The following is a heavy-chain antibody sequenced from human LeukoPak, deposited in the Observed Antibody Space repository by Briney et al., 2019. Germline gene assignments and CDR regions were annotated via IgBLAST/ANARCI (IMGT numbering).Heavy chain of an antibody. CDR1: GGSFSGYY. V-gene: IGHV4-34*01. D-gene: IGHD6-19*01. CDR3: ARGPYSSGSSADY. CDR2: INHSGST. Sequence: KSSETLSLTCAVYGGSFSGYYWSWIRQPPGKGLEWIGEINHSGSTNYNPSLKSRVTISVDTSKNQFSLKLSSVTAADTAVYYCARGPYSSGSSADYWGQGTLVTVSS. J-gene: IGHJ4*02.